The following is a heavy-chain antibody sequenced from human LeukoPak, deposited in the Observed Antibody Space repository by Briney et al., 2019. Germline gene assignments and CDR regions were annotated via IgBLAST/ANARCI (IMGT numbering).Heavy chain of an antibody. V-gene: IGHV3-74*01. CDR2: INSDGSST. D-gene: IGHD5-12*01. CDR3: ARDKIEGPTILDP. CDR1: GFTFSSYW. J-gene: IGHJ5*02. Sequence: GGSLRLSCAASGFTFSSYWMHWVRQAPGKGLVWVSGINSDGSSTSYADSVKGRFTISRDNAKNTLYVQMNSLRAEDTALYYCARDKIEGPTILDPWGQGTLVTVSS.